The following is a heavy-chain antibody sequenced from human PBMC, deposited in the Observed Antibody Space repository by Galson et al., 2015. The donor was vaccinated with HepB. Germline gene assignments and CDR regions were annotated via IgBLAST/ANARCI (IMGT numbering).Heavy chain of an antibody. D-gene: IGHD2-2*01. CDR1: GDSVSSSSAA. V-gene: IGHV6-1*01. J-gene: IGHJ6*02. CDR2: TYYRSKWYN. Sequence: CAISGDSVSSSSAAWNWIRQSPSRGLEWLGRTYYRSKWYNDYAVSVKSRITINPDTSKNQFSLQLNSVTPEDTAVYYCARAGYCSSTSCYADYYGMGVWGQGTTVTVSS. CDR3: ARAGYCSSTSCYADYYGMGV.